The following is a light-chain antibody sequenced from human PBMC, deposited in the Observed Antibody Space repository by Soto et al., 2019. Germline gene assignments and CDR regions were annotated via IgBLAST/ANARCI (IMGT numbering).Light chain of an antibody. CDR3: QQSDSTPLT. Sequence: DIQMTQSPASPSASVGDRVTITCRASQSISSYLNWYQQKPGKAXKLLIYAASSLQSGVPSRFSGSGSGTDFTLTISSLQPEDCATDYCQQSDSTPLTFGQGTKGGYQ. J-gene: IGKJ1*01. CDR2: AAS. CDR1: QSISSY. V-gene: IGKV1-39*01.